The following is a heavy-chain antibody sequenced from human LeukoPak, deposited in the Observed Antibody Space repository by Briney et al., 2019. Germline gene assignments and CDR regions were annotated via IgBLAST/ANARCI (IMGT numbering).Heavy chain of an antibody. J-gene: IGHJ4*02. D-gene: IGHD5-24*01. CDR3: ARGWGDGYNYHYFDY. V-gene: IGHV4-39*01. Sequence: PSETLSLTCTVSGGSISTSSFYWGWLRQPPGKGLEWLGSIYYSGSTYYNPSLKSRVTISVDTSKNQFSLKLSSVTAADTAVYYCARGWGDGYNYHYFDYWGQGTVVTVSS. CDR1: GGSISTSSFY. CDR2: IYYSGST.